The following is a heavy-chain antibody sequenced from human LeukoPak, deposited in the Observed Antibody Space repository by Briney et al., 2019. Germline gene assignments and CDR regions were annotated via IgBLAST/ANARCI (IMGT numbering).Heavy chain of an antibody. CDR3: ARLRGYSYGSLDY. D-gene: IGHD5-18*01. Sequence: SVKVSCKASGGTFSNYAISWVRQAPGQGLEWMGGIIPIFGTANYAQKFRGRVTITADKSTRTAYMELSSLRSEDTAVYYCARLRGYSYGSLDYWGQGTLVTVSS. V-gene: IGHV1-69*06. CDR2: IIPIFGTA. J-gene: IGHJ4*02. CDR1: GGTFSNYA.